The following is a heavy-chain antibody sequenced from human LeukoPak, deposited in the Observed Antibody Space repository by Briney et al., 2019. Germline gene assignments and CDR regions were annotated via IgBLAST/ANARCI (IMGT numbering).Heavy chain of an antibody. CDR3: ASRSWDYSGYERFDY. J-gene: IGHJ4*02. CDR2: ISYDGNNK. V-gene: IGHV3-30-3*01. D-gene: IGHD5-12*01. Sequence: GRSLRLSCAASGFTFSTYAMHWVRQAPGKGLEWVAIISYDGNNKYYADSVKGRFTISRDNAKNSLYLQMNSLRAEDTAVYYCASRSWDYSGYERFDYWGQGTLVTVSS. CDR1: GFTFSTYA.